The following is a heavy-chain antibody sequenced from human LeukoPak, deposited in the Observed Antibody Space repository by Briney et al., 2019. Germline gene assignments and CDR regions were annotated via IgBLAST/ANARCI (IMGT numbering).Heavy chain of an antibody. J-gene: IGHJ6*03. V-gene: IGHV3-53*01. CDR2: IYSDGSA. Sequence: PGGSLRLSCAASGFTVSGYYMNWVRQAPGKGLEWVSVIYSDGSAYYADSVKGRFTISRDNSKNTLHLQMNSLRAEDTAVYYCARNKVETGRYFYYYMDVWGKGTTVTVSS. CDR3: ARNKVETGRYFYYYMDV. D-gene: IGHD4-23*01. CDR1: GFTVSGYY.